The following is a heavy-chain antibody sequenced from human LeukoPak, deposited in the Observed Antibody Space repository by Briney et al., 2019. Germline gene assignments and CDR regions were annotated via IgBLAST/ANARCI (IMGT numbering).Heavy chain of an antibody. CDR1: GYTFTGYY. V-gene: IGHV1-18*04. Sequence: ASVKVSCKASGYTFTGYYMHWVRQAPGQGLEWMGWISAYNGNTNYAQKLQGRVTMTTDTSTSTAYMELRSLRSDDTAVYYCARSVLLWFGELLDYGMDVWGQGTTVTVSS. CDR3: ARSVLLWFGELLDYGMDV. J-gene: IGHJ6*02. CDR2: ISAYNGNT. D-gene: IGHD3-10*01.